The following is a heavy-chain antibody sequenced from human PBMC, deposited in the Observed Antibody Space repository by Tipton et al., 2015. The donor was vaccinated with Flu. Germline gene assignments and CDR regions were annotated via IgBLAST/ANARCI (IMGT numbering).Heavy chain of an antibody. D-gene: IGHD2-15*01. J-gene: IGHJ4*02. CDR2: IYTSGST. CDR3: ARDRSICSGGSCPYYFDY. CDR1: GGSISSYY. Sequence: LRLSCTVPGGSISSYYWSWIRQPAGKGLEWIGRIYTSGSTNYNPSLKSRVTMSVDTSKNQFSLKLSSVTAADTAVYYCARDRSICSGGSCPYYFDYWGQGTLVTVSS. V-gene: IGHV4-4*07.